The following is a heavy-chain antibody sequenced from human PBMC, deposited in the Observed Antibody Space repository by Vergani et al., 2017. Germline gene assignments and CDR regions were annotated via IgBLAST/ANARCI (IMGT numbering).Heavy chain of an antibody. V-gene: IGHV7-4-1*01. CDR3: ASTKRGRLADGATDS. CDR1: GYSFNNYA. D-gene: IGHD6-13*01. CDR2: INPTTGNP. J-gene: IGHJ4*02. Sequence: QEQLVQSGSELKKPGASVKVSCKASGYSFNNYAIHWVRQAPGQELEWMGWINPTTGNPTYARAFTGRFVFSLDTSISTAYLQIGSLKAEDTAIYFCASTKRGRLADGATDSWGQGTLLTVSS.